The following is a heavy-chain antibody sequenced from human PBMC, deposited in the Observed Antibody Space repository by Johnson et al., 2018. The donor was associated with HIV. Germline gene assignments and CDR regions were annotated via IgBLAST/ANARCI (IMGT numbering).Heavy chain of an antibody. V-gene: IGHV3-15*01. Sequence: VQLVESGGGVVQPGRSLRLSCAVSGFTFSSYAMSWVRQAPGKGLEWIGRIKSKYHDETTDYAAPVKGRFSISRDDSKNTLYLQMNSLKTEDTALYYCTTAIYSYDTRDTRAFDIWGQGTMVTVSS. CDR3: TTAIYSYDTRDTRAFDI. D-gene: IGHD3-22*01. CDR2: IKSKYHDETT. CDR1: GFTFSSYA. J-gene: IGHJ3*02.